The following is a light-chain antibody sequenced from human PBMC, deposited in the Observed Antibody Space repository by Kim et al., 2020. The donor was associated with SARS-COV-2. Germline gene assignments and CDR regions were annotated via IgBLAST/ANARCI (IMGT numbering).Light chain of an antibody. V-gene: IGKV3-15*01. J-gene: IGKJ1*01. Sequence: IEMTQSPATLSVSPGERVTISCRASQTVSASLAWYQVKTGKGPRLLIYGADTRAAGVPPRFSGSGSGTEFTLTISSLQSDDLAVYFCQKYTQWFWTFGQGTKMDIK. CDR3: QKYTQWFWT. CDR2: GAD. CDR1: QTVSAS.